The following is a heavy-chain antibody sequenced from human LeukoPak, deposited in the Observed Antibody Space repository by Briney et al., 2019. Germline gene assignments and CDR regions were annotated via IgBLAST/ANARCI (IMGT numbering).Heavy chain of an antibody. D-gene: IGHD1-1*01. CDR3: AKVYVWNEYYFDY. J-gene: IGHJ4*02. V-gene: IGHV3-23*01. CDR1: GFTFSNYG. CDR2: INHNGGNT. Sequence: GGSLRLSCAASGFTFSNYGMSWVRQAPGKGLEWVSTINHNGGNTYYADSVKGRFTISRDNSKNTLYLQMNSLRAEDTAVYYCAKVYVWNEYYFDYWGQGTLVTVSS.